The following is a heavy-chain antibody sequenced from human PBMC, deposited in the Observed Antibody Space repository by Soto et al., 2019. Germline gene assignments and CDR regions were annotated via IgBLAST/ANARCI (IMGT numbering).Heavy chain of an antibody. CDR2: IDWDGDK. Sequence: SGPTLVNPTETLKLTCSFTGFSLGTNGMCVTWIRQSPGRALEWLGRIDWDGDKYYSTFLETRLAISKDTSGNQVVLTVANMGPADTGTYFCARSCNHGSTNYVAHNFDFWGQGAPVTVSS. V-gene: IGHV2-70*11. J-gene: IGHJ4*02. CDR1: GFSLGTNGMC. CDR3: ARSCNHGSTNYVAHNFDF. D-gene: IGHD4-4*01.